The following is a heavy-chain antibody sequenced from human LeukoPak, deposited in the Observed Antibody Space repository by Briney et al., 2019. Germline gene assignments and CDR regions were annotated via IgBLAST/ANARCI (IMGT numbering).Heavy chain of an antibody. CDR1: GGSINSSDHY. J-gene: IGHJ3*02. Sequence: PSETLSLTCTVSGGSINSSDHYWAWIRQPPGKGLEWIGSKYYSGDTYYSPSPKSRVTISVDTSRNKFALKLNSVTAADTAVYFCARHRLEGDTFDIWGQGTKVTVSS. D-gene: IGHD3-3*01. CDR3: ARHRLEGDTFDI. CDR2: KYYSGDT. V-gene: IGHV4-39*01.